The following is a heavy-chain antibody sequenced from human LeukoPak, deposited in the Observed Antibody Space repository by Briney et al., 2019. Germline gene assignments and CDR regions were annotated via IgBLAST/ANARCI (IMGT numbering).Heavy chain of an antibody. CDR2: INPSGGST. D-gene: IGHD3-10*01. Sequence: ASVKVSCKASGYTFTSYYMHWVRQAPGQGLEWMGIINPSGGSTSYAQKFQGRVTMTRDTSTSTVYMELSSLRSEDTAVYYCARVRRNVLLWFGELYPPGGYFDYWGQGTLVTVSS. J-gene: IGHJ4*02. CDR3: ARVRRNVLLWFGELYPPGGYFDY. CDR1: GYTFTSYY. V-gene: IGHV1-46*01.